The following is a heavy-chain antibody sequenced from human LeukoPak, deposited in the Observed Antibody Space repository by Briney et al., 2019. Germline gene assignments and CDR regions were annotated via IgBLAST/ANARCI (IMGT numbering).Heavy chain of an antibody. V-gene: IGHV1-3*01. D-gene: IGHD3-10*01. CDR2: INAGNGNT. J-gene: IGHJ4*02. CDR3: ARESHLVRGVIGLLSY. CDR1: GYTFTSYA. Sequence: ASVKVSCKASGYTFTSYAMHWVRQAPGQRLEWMGWINAGNGNTKYSQKFQGRVTITRDTSASTAYMELSSLRPEDTAVYYCARESHLVRGVIGLLSYWGQGTLVTVSS.